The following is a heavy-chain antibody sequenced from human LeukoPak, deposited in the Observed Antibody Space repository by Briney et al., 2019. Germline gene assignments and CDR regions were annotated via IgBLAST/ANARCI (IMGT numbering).Heavy chain of an antibody. Sequence: ASVKVSCKASGYTFTSYVIGWVRQAPGQGLEWMGWISAYNGNTKYAQKLQGRVTMTTDTSTSTAYMELRGLRSDDTAVYYCARDLSLVVPAANFDYWGQGTLVTVSS. J-gene: IGHJ4*02. CDR3: ARDLSLVVPAANFDY. CDR2: ISAYNGNT. V-gene: IGHV1-18*01. D-gene: IGHD2-2*01. CDR1: GYTFTSYV.